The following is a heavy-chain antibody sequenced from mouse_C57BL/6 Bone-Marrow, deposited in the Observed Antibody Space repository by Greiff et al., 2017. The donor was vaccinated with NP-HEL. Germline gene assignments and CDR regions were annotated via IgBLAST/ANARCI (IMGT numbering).Heavy chain of an antibody. V-gene: IGHV1-26*01. CDR1: GYTFTDYY. CDR2: INPNNGGT. D-gene: IGHD1-1*01. J-gene: IGHJ2*01. CDR3: ARSCSRGADY. Sequence: EVQLQQSGPELVKPGASVKISCKASGYTFTDYYMNWVKQSHGKSLEWIGDINPNNGGTSYNQKFKGKATLTVDKSSSTAYMELRSLTSEDSAVYYCARSCSRGADYWGQGTTLTVSS.